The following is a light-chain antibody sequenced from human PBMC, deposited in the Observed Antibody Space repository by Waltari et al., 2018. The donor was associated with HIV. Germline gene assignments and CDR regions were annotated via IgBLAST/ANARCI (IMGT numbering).Light chain of an antibody. CDR1: QSVSGN. V-gene: IGKV3-15*01. J-gene: IGKJ5*01. Sequence: EIVLTQSPATLSVSPGERATLSCRASQSVSGNFAWYQQKPGQAPRLLISDASTRSTGIPARFSGGGSGTEFTLTISSLQSEDFAIYYCQQYNNWPRITFGQGTRLEIK. CDR2: DAS. CDR3: QQYNNWPRIT.